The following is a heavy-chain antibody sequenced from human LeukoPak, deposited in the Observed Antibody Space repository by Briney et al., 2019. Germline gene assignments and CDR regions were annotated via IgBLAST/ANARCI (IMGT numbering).Heavy chain of an antibody. CDR2: IYPDDPDT. V-gene: IGHV5-51*01. CDR1: GYRFPTSW. Sequence: GESLNISCKGSGYRFPTSWIAWVRQMPGKGFEWMGVIYPDDPDTIYNPSFEGQVTFSVDKSISTAYLQWSSLKASDTAIYYCARGAYGSGSSYNFYGMDVWGQGTPVAVSS. CDR3: ARGAYGSGSSYNFYGMDV. D-gene: IGHD3-10*01. J-gene: IGHJ6*02.